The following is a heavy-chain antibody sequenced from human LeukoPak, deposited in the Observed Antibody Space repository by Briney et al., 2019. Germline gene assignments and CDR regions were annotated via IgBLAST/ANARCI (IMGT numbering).Heavy chain of an antibody. CDR1: GFTVSSNY. D-gene: IGHD3-22*01. Sequence: PGGSLRLSCAAYGFTVSSNYMSWVRQAPGKGLEWVSVIYSGGSTYYADSVKGRFTISRDNSKNTLYLQMNSLRAEDTAVYYCARGGLLEGDYYDSTDEGGKYYFDYWGQGTLVIVSS. V-gene: IGHV3-53*01. J-gene: IGHJ4*02. CDR3: ARGGLLEGDYYDSTDEGGKYYFDY. CDR2: IYSGGST.